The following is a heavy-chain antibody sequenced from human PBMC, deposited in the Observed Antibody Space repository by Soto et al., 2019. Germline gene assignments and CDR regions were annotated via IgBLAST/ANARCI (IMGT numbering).Heavy chain of an antibody. V-gene: IGHV3-30*18. CDR2: ISYDGSNK. J-gene: IGHJ4*02. CDR3: AKPRIAARPRQPFVSPIDY. Sequence: QVQLVESGGGVVQPGRSLRLSCAASGFTFSSYGMHWVRQAPGKGLEWVAVISYDGSNKYYADSVKGRFTISRDNSKNTLYLQMNSLRAEDTAVYYCAKPRIAARPRQPFVSPIDYWGQGTLVTVSS. CDR1: GFTFSSYG. D-gene: IGHD6-6*01.